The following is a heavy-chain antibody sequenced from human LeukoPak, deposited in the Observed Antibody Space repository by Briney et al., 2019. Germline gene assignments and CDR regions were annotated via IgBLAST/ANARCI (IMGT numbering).Heavy chain of an antibody. CDR3: AREVFPSLGYSSGWSRYNWFDP. D-gene: IGHD6-19*01. CDR2: INHSGST. CDR1: GGSFSGYY. V-gene: IGHV4-34*01. Sequence: KPSETLSLTCAVYGGSFSGYYWSWIRQPPGKGLEWIGEINHSGSTNYNPSLKSRVTISVDTSKNQFSLKLSSVTAADTAVYYCAREVFPSLGYSSGWSRYNWFDPWGQGTLVTVSS. J-gene: IGHJ5*02.